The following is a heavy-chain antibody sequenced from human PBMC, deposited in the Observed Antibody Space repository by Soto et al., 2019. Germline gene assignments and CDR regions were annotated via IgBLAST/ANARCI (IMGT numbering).Heavy chain of an antibody. V-gene: IGHV3-23*01. CDR1: GFTFSSYA. D-gene: IGHD2-15*01. CDR2: LSGSGGNT. Sequence: EVQLLESGGGLVQPGGSLRLSCGASGFTFSSYAMNWVRQAPGKGPEWVSTLSGSGGNTYYEDSVMGRFTISRDSSKNTLYLQMNSLGAEDTAIYDWAKDRVVAATQSFDYWGQGTLVTVSS. CDR3: AKDRVVAATQSFDY. J-gene: IGHJ4*02.